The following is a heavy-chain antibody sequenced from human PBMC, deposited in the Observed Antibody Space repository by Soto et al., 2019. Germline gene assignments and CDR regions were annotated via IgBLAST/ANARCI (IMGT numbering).Heavy chain of an antibody. CDR2: IFYSGST. CDR3: ARDRMGYSGSGRCVGLCHYYHGMDV. CDR1: GGSISSNY. Sequence: QVQLQESGPGLVKPSETLSLTCTVSGGSISSNYWSWIRQSPGKGLEWIGYIFYSGSTNYNPSLKSRVNISVDTSKNQFSLKLSSVTAADTAVYYCARDRMGYSGSGRCVGLCHYYHGMDVWGQGTTVTVSS. V-gene: IGHV4-59*01. J-gene: IGHJ6*02. D-gene: IGHD3-10*01.